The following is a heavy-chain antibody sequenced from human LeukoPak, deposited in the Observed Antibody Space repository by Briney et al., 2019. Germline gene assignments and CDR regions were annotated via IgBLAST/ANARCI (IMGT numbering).Heavy chain of an antibody. Sequence: GRSLRLSCAASGITFSSYGMHWVRQAPGKGLEWVAVISYDGSNKYYADSVKGRFTISRDNSKNTLYLQMNSLRAEDTAVYYCAKGYYDILTGHAHFFDYWGQGTLVTVSS. D-gene: IGHD3-9*01. CDR3: AKGYYDILTGHAHFFDY. J-gene: IGHJ4*02. CDR1: GITFSSYG. CDR2: ISYDGSNK. V-gene: IGHV3-30*18.